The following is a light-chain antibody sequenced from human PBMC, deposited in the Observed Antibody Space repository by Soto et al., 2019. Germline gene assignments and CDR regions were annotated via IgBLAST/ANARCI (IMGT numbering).Light chain of an antibody. J-gene: IGKJ2*01. Sequence: ETVMTQSPGTLSLSPGERATLSCMASQSVRSGYLAWYQQKPGQAPRLLIFGASNRATGIPDRFTGSGSGTDFTLTISRLEPEDFAVYYCQQYGISQNTFGQGTKLEIK. CDR2: GAS. CDR3: QQYGISQNT. V-gene: IGKV3-20*01. CDR1: QSVRSGY.